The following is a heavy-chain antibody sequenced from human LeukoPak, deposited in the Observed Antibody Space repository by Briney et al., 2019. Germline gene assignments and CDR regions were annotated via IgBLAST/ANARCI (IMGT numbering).Heavy chain of an antibody. D-gene: IGHD2-15*01. CDR2: IYSGST. CDR3: VRHLSAGRPAFDI. V-gene: IGHV4-59*08. J-gene: IGHJ3*02. Sequence: PSETLSLTCTVSGGSINSYYWSWIRQPPGKGLEWSGYIYSGSTNYNPSLKSRVTISVDTSNNKFSLKLTSLTAADTAVYYCVRHLSAGRPAFDIWGQGTMVTVSS. CDR1: GGSINSYY.